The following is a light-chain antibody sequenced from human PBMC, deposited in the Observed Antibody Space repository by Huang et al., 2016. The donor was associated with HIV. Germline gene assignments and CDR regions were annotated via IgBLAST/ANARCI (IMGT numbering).Light chain of an antibody. J-gene: IGKJ1*01. CDR1: QSVFKN. CDR3: QQYNTSPRT. V-gene: IGKV3-15*01. CDR2: GSS. Sequence: ENLMTQSPSTLSVSPGESATLSCRASQSVFKNLAGYQQKPGQAPKLLIYGSSTRAAGIPARFGGSGSETDFTLTISSLRSEDLAVYYCQQYNTSPRTFGQGTKVGV.